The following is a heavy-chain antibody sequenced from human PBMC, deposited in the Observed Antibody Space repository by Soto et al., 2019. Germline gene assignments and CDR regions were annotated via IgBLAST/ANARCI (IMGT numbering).Heavy chain of an antibody. Sequence: QLQLQESGPGLVKPSETLSLTCTVSGGSISSSGYYWGWIRQPPGKGLEWIGSIYYSGSTYYNPSLKSRVTISVDTSNNYFSLKLSSVTAADTAVYYCACQAPRYGVLSGPLDYWGPGTVVTVSS. J-gene: IGHJ4*02. CDR2: IYYSGST. CDR3: ACQAPRYGVLSGPLDY. D-gene: IGHD3-3*01. CDR1: GGSISSSGYY. V-gene: IGHV4-39*02.